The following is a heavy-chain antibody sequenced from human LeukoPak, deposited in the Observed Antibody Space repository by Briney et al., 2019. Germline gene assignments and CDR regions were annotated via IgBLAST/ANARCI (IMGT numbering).Heavy chain of an antibody. D-gene: IGHD3-22*01. CDR1: GGSISSYY. J-gene: IGHJ4*02. V-gene: IGHV4-59*08. Sequence: SETLSLTCTVSGGSISSYYWSWLRQPPGKGLEWIGYIYYSGSTNYNPSLKSRVTISVDTSKNQFSLKLSSVTAADTAVYYCARTAYDNSGYLDYWGQGTLVTVSS. CDR3: ARTAYDNSGYLDY. CDR2: IYYSGST.